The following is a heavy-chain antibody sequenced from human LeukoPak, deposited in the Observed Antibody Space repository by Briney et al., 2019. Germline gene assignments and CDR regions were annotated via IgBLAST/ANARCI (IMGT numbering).Heavy chain of an antibody. CDR3: ARVLVPDPPNWFDP. V-gene: IGHV4-34*01. CDR2: INHSGST. D-gene: IGHD6-13*01. J-gene: IGHJ5*02. CDR1: GGSFSGYY. Sequence: PSETLSLTCAVYGGSFSGYYWSWIRQPPGKGLEWIGEINHSGSTNYNPSLKSRVTISVDTSKNQFSLKLSSVTAADTAVYYCARVLVPDPPNWFDPWGQGTLVTVSS.